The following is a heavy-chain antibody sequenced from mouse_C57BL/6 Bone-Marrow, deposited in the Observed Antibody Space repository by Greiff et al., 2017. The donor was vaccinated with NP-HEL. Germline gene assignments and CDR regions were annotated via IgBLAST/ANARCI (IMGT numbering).Heavy chain of an antibody. D-gene: IGHD3-2*02. CDR2: ISRGGDYI. V-gene: IGHV5-9-1*02. J-gene: IGHJ3*01. CDR1: GFTFSSYA. CDR3: TRDQTAQATWFAY. Sequence: EVKLMESGEGLVKPGGSLKLSCAASGFTFSSYAMSWVRQTPEKRLEWVAYISRGGDYIYYADTVKGRFTISRDNAKNTLYLQMRSLKSEDTAVYYCTRDQTAQATWFAYWGQGTLVTVSA.